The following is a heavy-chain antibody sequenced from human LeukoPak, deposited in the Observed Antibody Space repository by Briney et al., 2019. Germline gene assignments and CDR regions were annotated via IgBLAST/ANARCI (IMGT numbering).Heavy chain of an antibody. Sequence: GGTLRLSCAASGFTVSSNYMSWVRQAPGKGLEWVSIIYSGGSTFYADSVKGRFTISRDNSKNTLYLQMNSLRAEDTAVYYCARGGSYLSAFDIWGQGTMVTVS. D-gene: IGHD1-26*01. CDR1: GFTVSSNY. V-gene: IGHV3-53*01. J-gene: IGHJ3*02. CDR3: ARGGSYLSAFDI. CDR2: IYSGGST.